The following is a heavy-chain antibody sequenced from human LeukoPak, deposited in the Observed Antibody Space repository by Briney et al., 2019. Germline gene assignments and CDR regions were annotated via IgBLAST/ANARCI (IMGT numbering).Heavy chain of an antibody. CDR3: ARDEWELPLGY. V-gene: IGHV3-7*01. J-gene: IGHJ4*02. CDR1: GFTFSSYW. D-gene: IGHD1-26*01. CDR2: IKQDGRET. Sequence: GGSLRLSCAASGFTFSSYWMSWVRQAPGKGLEWVANIKQDGRETYYVDSVKGRFTISRDNAKNSLYLQMNSLRAEDSAVYYCARDEWELPLGYWGQGILVTVSS.